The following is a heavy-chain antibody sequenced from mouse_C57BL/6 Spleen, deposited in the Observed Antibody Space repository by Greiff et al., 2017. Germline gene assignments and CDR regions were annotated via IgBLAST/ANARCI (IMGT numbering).Heavy chain of an antibody. J-gene: IGHJ4*01. V-gene: IGHV1-4*01. CDR3: ARTLSYDYDEVGMGC. CDR2: INPSSGYT. CDR1: GYTFTSYT. Sequence: VQLQQSGAELARPGASVKMSCKASGYTFTSYTMHWVKQRPGQGLEWIGYINPSSGYTKYNQKFKDKATLTADKSSSTAYMQLSSLTSEDSAVYYCARTLSYDYDEVGMGCWGQGASVTFAS. D-gene: IGHD2-4*01.